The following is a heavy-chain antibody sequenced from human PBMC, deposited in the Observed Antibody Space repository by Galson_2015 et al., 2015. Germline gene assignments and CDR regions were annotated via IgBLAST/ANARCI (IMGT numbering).Heavy chain of an antibody. D-gene: IGHD6-13*01. J-gene: IGHJ4*02. CDR2: ISAYNGNT. Sequence: SVKVSCKASGYTFTSYGISWVRQAPGQGLEWMGWISAYNGNTNYAQKLQGRVTMTTDTSTSTAYMELRSLRSDDTAVYYCARDVIEEQQLVPAEPFDYWGQGTLVTVSS. V-gene: IGHV1-18*01. CDR3: ARDVIEEQQLVPAEPFDY. CDR1: GYTFTSYG.